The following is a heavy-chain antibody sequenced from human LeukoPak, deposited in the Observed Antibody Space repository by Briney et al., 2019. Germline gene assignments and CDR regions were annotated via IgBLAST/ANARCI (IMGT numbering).Heavy chain of an antibody. Sequence: SETLSLTCTVSGGSISSGSYYWNWIRQPAGKGLEWIGRIYTSGSTNYNPSLKSRVTISVDASKNQFSLKLDSVTAADTAMYYCARDRDSTTIFGVVTREDCFDPWGQGTLVSASS. J-gene: IGHJ5*02. CDR2: IYTSGST. CDR3: ARDRDSTTIFGVVTREDCFDP. V-gene: IGHV4-61*02. CDR1: GGSISSGSYY. D-gene: IGHD3-3*01.